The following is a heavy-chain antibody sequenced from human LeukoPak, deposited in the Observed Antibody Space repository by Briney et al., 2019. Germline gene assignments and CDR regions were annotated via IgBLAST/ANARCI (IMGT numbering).Heavy chain of an antibody. J-gene: IGHJ1*01. D-gene: IGHD4-17*01. Sequence: GGSLRLSCAASGFTFSSFAMSWVRQAPGKGLEWVSTFSGSGGSTYYADSVKGRFSISRDNVKNSLYLQMNSLRAEDTAVYYCARLPDDYGDYKYFQHWGQGTLVTVSS. CDR2: FSGSGGST. CDR3: ARLPDDYGDYKYFQH. CDR1: GFTFSSFA. V-gene: IGHV3-23*01.